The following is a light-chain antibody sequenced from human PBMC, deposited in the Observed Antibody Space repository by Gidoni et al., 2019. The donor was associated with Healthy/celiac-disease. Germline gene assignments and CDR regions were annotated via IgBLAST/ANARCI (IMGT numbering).Light chain of an antibody. CDR1: QSVSSY. Sequence: EIELTQSPATLSLSPGERATLSCRASQSVSSYLAWYQQKPGQAPRLLIYDASNRATGIPARFSGSGSGTDFTLTISSLEPEDFAVYYCQQRSNWLLTFGGXTKVEIK. CDR3: QQRSNWLLT. V-gene: IGKV3-11*01. J-gene: IGKJ4*01. CDR2: DAS.